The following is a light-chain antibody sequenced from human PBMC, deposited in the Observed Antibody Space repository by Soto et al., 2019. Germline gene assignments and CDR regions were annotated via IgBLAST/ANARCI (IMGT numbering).Light chain of an antibody. CDR3: IQGCSYPLT. Sequence: AIQMTQSPSSLYASVGDRVTLTCRASQHIGTEFGWYHQKPAKAPELLIFASSILQSRVPSRFSGSGSGTDFTLTISSLQTDDFASYYCIQGCSYPLTFGQGTRVESK. V-gene: IGKV1-6*01. J-gene: IGKJ1*01. CDR2: ASS. CDR1: QHIGTE.